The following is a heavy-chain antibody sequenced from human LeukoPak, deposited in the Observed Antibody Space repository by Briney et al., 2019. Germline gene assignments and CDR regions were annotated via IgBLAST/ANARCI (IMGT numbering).Heavy chain of an antibody. Sequence: PSEALSPTCTVSGGSISSSSYYWGWIRQPPGKGLEWIGSIYYSGSTYYNPSLKSRVTISVDTSKNQFSLKLSSVTAADTAVYYCARARYYYYYYMDVWGKGTTVTVSS. D-gene: IGHD1-14*01. CDR2: IYYSGST. J-gene: IGHJ6*03. CDR3: ARARYYYYYYMDV. V-gene: IGHV4-39*07. CDR1: GGSISSSSYY.